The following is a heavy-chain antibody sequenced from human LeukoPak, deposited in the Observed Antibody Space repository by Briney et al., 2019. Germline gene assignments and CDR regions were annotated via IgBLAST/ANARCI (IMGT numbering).Heavy chain of an antibody. J-gene: IGHJ4*02. D-gene: IGHD3-9*01. V-gene: IGHV1-8*03. Sequence: ASVKVSCKASGYSFTNYDINWVRQATGQGLEWMGWMNPKSGDTGYSQKFQGRVFITRDTSINTAYMELSSLGSDDTAVYYCAREGPEYYDILTGYSPGATGFDYWGQGTLVTVSS. CDR2: MNPKSGDT. CDR1: GYSFTNYD. CDR3: AREGPEYYDILTGYSPGATGFDY.